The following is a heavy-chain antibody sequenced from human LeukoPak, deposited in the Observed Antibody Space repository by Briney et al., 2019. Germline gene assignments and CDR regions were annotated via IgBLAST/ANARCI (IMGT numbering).Heavy chain of an antibody. CDR1: GGSISEYY. V-gene: IGHV4-59*08. CDR3: ARHRSGSFDS. J-gene: IGHJ4*02. Sequence: PSETLSLTCTVSGGSISEYYWSWIRQPPGKGLEWIGSSYNSGSTNYSPSLKSRVTISVDTSKNQLSLRLSSVTAADTAVYYCARHRSGSFDSWGQGTLVTVSS. CDR2: SYNSGST. D-gene: IGHD3-3*01.